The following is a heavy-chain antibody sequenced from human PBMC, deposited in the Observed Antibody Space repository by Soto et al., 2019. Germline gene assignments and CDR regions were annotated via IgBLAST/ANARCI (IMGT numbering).Heavy chain of an antibody. CDR2: MNPNSGNT. D-gene: IGHD3-16*01. CDR3: ARVMRAKDVWGNWFDP. J-gene: IGHJ5*02. V-gene: IGHV1-8*01. CDR1: GYTFASYD. Sequence: GASVKVSCKASGYTFASYDINWVRQATGQGLEWMGWMNPNSGNTGYAQKFQGRVTMTRNTSISTAYMELSSLRSEDTAVYYCARVMRAKDVWGNWFDPWGQGTLVTVSS.